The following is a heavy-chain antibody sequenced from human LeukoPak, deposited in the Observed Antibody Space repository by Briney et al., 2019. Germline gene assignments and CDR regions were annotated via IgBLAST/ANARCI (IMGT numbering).Heavy chain of an antibody. V-gene: IGHV1-46*01. CDR1: GYTFTTYY. CDR2: INPSGGGT. D-gene: IGHD3-10*01. CDR3: ARAPGINFDY. Sequence: ASVKVSCKASGYTFTTYYIHWVRQAPGEGLERLGTINPSGGGTDYAQKFQGRVAMTRDTSTSTVYMDLTSLRSADTAVYYCARAPGINFDYWGQGTLVTVSS. J-gene: IGHJ4*02.